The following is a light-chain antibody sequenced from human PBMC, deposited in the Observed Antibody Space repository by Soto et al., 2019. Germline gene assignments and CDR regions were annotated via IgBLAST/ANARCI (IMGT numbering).Light chain of an antibody. CDR1: QGIGDT. CDR3: QPYNNWPLT. CDR2: DTS. V-gene: IGKV3-15*01. J-gene: IGKJ4*01. Sequence: EVVMRPSLATLSVSPGERTTLSCRASQGIGDTLAWYQHKPGQTPRLLIYDTSTRATGVPTRVSGSRSGAEFTLTINSLQSEDFAVYYCQPYNNWPLTFGGGTKVDIK.